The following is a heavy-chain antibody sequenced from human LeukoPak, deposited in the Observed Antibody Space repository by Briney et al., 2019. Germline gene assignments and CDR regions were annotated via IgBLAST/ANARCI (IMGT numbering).Heavy chain of an antibody. CDR2: INPSGGST. D-gene: IGHD4-11*01. CDR1: GYTFTSYY. Sequence: ASVKVSCKASGYTFTSYYMHWVRQAPGQGLEWMGIINPSGGSTSYAQKFQGRVTMTRDTSTSTVYMELSSLRSEDTAVYYCARGDEDYSEGWWNWFDPWGQGTLVTVSS. CDR3: ARGDEDYSEGWWNWFDP. V-gene: IGHV1-46*01. J-gene: IGHJ5*02.